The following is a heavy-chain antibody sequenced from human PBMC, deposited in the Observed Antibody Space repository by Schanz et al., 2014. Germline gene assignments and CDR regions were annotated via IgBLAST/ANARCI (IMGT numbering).Heavy chain of an antibody. CDR1: GGSFSGYY. J-gene: IGHJ4*02. V-gene: IGHV4-34*01. Sequence: QVQLQQWGAGLLKPSETLSLTCAVYGGSFSGYYWTWIRQPPGKGLEWIGEIHHSGSTNYNPSLKSRVTISMDTSKNQFSLKVTSVTPADTAVYYCARGVLGSGYRQQYYFDHWGQGTLVTVSS. D-gene: IGHD3-3*01. CDR3: ARGVLGSGYRQQYYFDH. CDR2: IHHSGST.